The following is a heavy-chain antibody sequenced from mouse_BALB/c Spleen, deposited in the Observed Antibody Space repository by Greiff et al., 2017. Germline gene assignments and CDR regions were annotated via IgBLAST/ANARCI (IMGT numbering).Heavy chain of an antibody. V-gene: IGHV5-6-3*01. CDR1: GFTFSSYG. CDR2: INSNGGST. J-gene: IGHJ4*01. D-gene: IGHD2-4*01. Sequence: DVMLVESGGGLVQPGGSLKLSCAASGFTFSSYGMSWVRQTPDKRLELVATINSNGGSTYYPDSVKGRFTISRDNAKNTLYLQMSSLKSEDTAMYYCARAYDYERAMDYWGQGTSVTVSS. CDR3: ARAYDYERAMDY.